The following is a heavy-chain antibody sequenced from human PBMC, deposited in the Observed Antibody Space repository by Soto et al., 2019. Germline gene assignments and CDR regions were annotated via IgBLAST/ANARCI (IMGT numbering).Heavy chain of an antibody. CDR3: ARAIGGYSSSWYQYNWFDP. CDR2: IYHSGST. CDR1: GGSISSSNW. J-gene: IGHJ5*02. V-gene: IGHV4-4*02. Sequence: ASETLSLTCAVSGGSISSSNWWSWVRQPPGKGLEWIGEIYHSGSTNYNPSLKSRVTISVDKSKNQFSLKLSSVTAADTAVYYCARAIGGYSSSWYQYNWFDPWGQGTLVTVSS. D-gene: IGHD6-13*01.